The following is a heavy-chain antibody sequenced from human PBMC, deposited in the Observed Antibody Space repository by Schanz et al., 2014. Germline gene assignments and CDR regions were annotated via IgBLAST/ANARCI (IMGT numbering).Heavy chain of an antibody. J-gene: IGHJ6*03. CDR3: ARPSDSSWYMDV. CDR1: GFTFRSHA. D-gene: IGHD2-21*02. V-gene: IGHV3-30*16. Sequence: VQLLESGGGLVQPGGSLRLSCAASGFTFRSHAMHWVRQAPGKGLEWGAVISHDGSKKYYADSVKGRFTISRDNSRNTLYLQMNSLRAEDTAVYYCARPSDSSWYMDVWGRGTTVTVSS. CDR2: ISHDGSKK.